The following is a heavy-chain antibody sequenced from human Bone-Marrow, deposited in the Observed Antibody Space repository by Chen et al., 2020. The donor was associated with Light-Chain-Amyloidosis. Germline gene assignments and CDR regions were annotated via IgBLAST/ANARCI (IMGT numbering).Heavy chain of an antibody. Sequence: DVQLVESGGGRVQPGGSLRLSCEVCGFTVSPNSMAWVRQVPGKGLQWVELFYGRRSTFYAGLVKGRFTVSRDEPRNTLFLQMDSLRVDDTAVYYCAKTEGYDFWRNGMDVWGQGTTVIVS. V-gene: IGHV3-53*01. D-gene: IGHD3-3*01. J-gene: IGHJ6*02. CDR2: FYGRRST. CDR3: AKTEGYDFWRNGMDV. CDR1: GFTVSPNS.